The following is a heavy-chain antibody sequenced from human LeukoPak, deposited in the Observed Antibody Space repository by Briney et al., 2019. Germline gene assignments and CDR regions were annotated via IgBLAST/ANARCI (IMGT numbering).Heavy chain of an antibody. J-gene: IGHJ4*02. Sequence: ASVKVSCKASGYTFTGYYMHWVRQAPGQGLEWMGWINPNSGGTNYAQKFQGRVTMTRDTSISTAYMELSRLRSDDTAVYYCARDPNDYGGIHEGYWGQGTLVTVSS. D-gene: IGHD4-23*01. CDR3: ARDPNDYGGIHEGY. CDR2: INPNSGGT. CDR1: GYTFTGYY. V-gene: IGHV1-2*02.